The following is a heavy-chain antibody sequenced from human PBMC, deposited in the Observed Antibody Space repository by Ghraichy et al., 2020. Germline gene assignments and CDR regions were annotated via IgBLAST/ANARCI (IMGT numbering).Heavy chain of an antibody. CDR2: IKQDGSEK. Sequence: GGSLRLSCAASGFTFSRHWMSWVRQAPGKGLDWVAFIKQDGSEKKYADSVKGRFTISRDNAKSSLYLQMNSLRVEDTALYYCARGQEFPSCSGDPCANWFDSWGQGTLVTVSS. V-gene: IGHV3-7*01. J-gene: IGHJ5*01. CDR1: GFTFSRHW. D-gene: IGHD2-15*01. CDR3: ARGQEFPSCSGDPCANWFDS.